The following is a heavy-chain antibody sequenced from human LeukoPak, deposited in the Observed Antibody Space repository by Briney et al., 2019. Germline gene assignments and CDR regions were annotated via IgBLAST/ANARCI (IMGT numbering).Heavy chain of an antibody. V-gene: IGHV1-46*01. D-gene: IGHD3-22*01. CDR1: GYTFTSYY. CDR2: INPSGGST. CDR3: ARGRRHYDSSGYYLRQDY. J-gene: IGHJ4*02. Sequence: GASVKVSCKASGYTFTSYYMHWVRQAPGQGLEWMGIINPSGGSTSYAQKFQGRVTMTRDTSTSTVYMELSSLRSEDMAVYYCARGRRHYDSSGYYLRQDYRGQGTLVTISS.